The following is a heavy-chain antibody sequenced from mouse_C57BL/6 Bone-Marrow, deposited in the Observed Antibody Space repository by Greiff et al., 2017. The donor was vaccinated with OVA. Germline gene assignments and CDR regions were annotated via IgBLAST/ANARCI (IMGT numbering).Heavy chain of an antibody. CDR2: IYPRSGNT. J-gene: IGHJ3*01. CDR1: GYTFTSYG. V-gene: IGHV1-81*01. CDR3: ARKGYSNLFAY. Sequence: VMLVESGAELARPGASVKLSCKASGYTFTSYGISWVKQRTGQGLEWIGEIYPRSGNTYYNEKFKGKATLTADKSSSTAYMELRSLTSEDSAVYFCARKGYSNLFAYWGQGTLVTVSA. D-gene: IGHD2-5*01.